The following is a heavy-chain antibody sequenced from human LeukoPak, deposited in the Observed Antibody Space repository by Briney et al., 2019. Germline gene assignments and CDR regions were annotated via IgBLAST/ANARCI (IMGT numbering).Heavy chain of an antibody. D-gene: IGHD1-1*01. J-gene: IGHJ4*02. CDR3: VRRVQLERRNYFDY. Sequence: ASVKVSCKASGGTFSSYAISWVRQAPGQGLEWMGLINPSGGSTSYAQKFQVRVTMTRDTTTSTVYMELSSLRSEDTAVYYCVRRVQLERRNYFDYWGQGTLVTVSS. CDR1: GGTFSSYA. CDR2: INPSGGST. V-gene: IGHV1-46*01.